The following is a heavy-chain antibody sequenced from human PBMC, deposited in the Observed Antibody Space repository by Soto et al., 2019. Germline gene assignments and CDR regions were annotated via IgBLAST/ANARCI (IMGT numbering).Heavy chain of an antibody. Sequence: QVQLQQSGPGLVKPSQTLSLTCTVSGGSISYEYYHWTWIRQSPGKGLEWIGYIHYSGSIIYNPSFKSRVTISVYTSKSQFSLQLSSVTAADTAVYFCAREDDGGDRDYYGLDVWGQGTTVTVSS. CDR3: AREDDGGDRDYYGLDV. J-gene: IGHJ6*02. V-gene: IGHV4-30-4*08. CDR1: GGSISYEYYH. CDR2: IHYSGSI. D-gene: IGHD2-21*02.